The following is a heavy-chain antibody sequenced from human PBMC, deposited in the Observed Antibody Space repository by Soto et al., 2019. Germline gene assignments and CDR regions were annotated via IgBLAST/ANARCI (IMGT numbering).Heavy chain of an antibody. D-gene: IGHD3-3*01. CDR2: INPATGAA. CDR3: ARGGGVGVAGSAAFDM. CDR1: GYPVTAYY. V-gene: IGHV1-2*02. J-gene: IGHJ3*02. Sequence: QLHLVQSGAVVKKPGASVTVSCSASGYPVTAYYMHWVRQAPGRGLEWMGGINPATGAAKYTQTFQGSVTIPRDSSTSTVFMELGGLTSEDTAVFYCARGGGVGVAGSAAFDMWGQGTLVTVSS.